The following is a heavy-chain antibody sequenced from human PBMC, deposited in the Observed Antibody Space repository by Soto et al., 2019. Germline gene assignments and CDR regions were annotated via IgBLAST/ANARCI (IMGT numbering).Heavy chain of an antibody. Sequence: SGALSRTYTISGRTISTRTYPTRWIQQPSGPWLSSIETLRYSDSTYYNPSLESRVTISVDTSKNQFSLKVSSVTVADTAVYYCARLGGYCSSTNCYGYYGMDVWGQGTTVTVSS. CDR3: ARLGGYCSSTNCYGYYGMDV. J-gene: IGHJ6*01. D-gene: IGHD2-2*01. V-gene: IGHV4-39*01. CDR2: LRYSDST. CDR1: GRTISTRTYP.